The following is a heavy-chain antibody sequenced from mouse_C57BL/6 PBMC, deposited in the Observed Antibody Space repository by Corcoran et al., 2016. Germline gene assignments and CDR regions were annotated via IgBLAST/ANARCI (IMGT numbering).Heavy chain of an antibody. CDR2: INTYSGVP. D-gene: IGHD3-2*02. V-gene: IGHV9-3*01. Sequence: QIQLVQSGPELKKPGAKVKFSCKASGYTFTTYGMSWVKQAPGKGLKWMGWINTYSGVPTYADDFKGRFAFSLETSASTAYLQINNLKNEDMATYFCARWGTAQATLYYYAMDYLGQGTSVTVSS. J-gene: IGHJ4*01. CDR1: GYTFTTYG. CDR3: ARWGTAQATLYYYAMDY.